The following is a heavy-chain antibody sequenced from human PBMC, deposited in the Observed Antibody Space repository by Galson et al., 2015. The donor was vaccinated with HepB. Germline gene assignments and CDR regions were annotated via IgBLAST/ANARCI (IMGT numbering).Heavy chain of an antibody. V-gene: IGHV3-30-3*01. CDR3: ARDRGYCSGGSCYCFDY. Sequence: SLRLSCAASGFTFSSYAMHWVRQAPGKGLEWVAVISYDGSNKYYADSVKGRFTISRDNSKNTLYLQMNSLRAEDTAVYYCARDRGYCSGGSCYCFDYWGQGTLVTVSS. D-gene: IGHD2-15*01. CDR2: ISYDGSNK. J-gene: IGHJ4*02. CDR1: GFTFSSYA.